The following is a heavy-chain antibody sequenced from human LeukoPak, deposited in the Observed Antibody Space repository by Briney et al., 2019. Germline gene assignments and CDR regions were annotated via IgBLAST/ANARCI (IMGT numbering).Heavy chain of an antibody. V-gene: IGHV3-23*01. CDR3: AKPSPYSSSWYNWFDP. CDR1: GFTFRNYA. CDR2: ISGSDGTT. D-gene: IGHD6-13*01. Sequence: GGSLRLSCAASGFTFRNYAMSWVRQAPGKGLEWVSSISGSDGTTYYAASVKGRFTVSRDNSENTLYLQMNSLRAEDTAVYYCAKPSPYSSSWYNWFDPWGQGTLVTVSS. J-gene: IGHJ5*02.